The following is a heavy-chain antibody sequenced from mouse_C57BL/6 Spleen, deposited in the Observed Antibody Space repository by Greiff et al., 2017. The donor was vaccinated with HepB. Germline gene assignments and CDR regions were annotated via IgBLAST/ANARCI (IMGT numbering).Heavy chain of an antibody. V-gene: IGHV7-3*01. CDR2: IRNKANGYTT. Sequence: DVMLVESGGGLVQPGGSLSLSCAASGFTFTDYYMSWVRQPPGKALEWLGFIRNKANGYTTEYSASVKGRFTISRDNSQSILYLQMNALRAEDSATYYCARSLSSYAMDYWGQGTSVTVSS. CDR3: ARSLSSYAMDY. J-gene: IGHJ4*01. CDR1: GFTFTDYY. D-gene: IGHD1-1*01.